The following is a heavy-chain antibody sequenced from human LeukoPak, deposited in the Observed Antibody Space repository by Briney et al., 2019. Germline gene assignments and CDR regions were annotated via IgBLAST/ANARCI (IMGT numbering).Heavy chain of an antibody. CDR2: ISSSSSYI. Sequence: GGSLRLSCAASGFTFSSYSMNWVRQAPGKGLEWVSSISSSSSYIYYADSVKGRFTISRDNAKNSLYLQMNSLRAEGTAVYYCAREPSEGTFDIWGQGTMVTVSS. D-gene: IGHD3-10*01. CDR3: AREPSEGTFDI. V-gene: IGHV3-21*01. CDR1: GFTFSSYS. J-gene: IGHJ3*02.